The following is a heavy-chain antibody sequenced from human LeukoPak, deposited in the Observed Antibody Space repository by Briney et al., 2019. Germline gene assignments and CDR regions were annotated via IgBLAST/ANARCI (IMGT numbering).Heavy chain of an antibody. Sequence: SVKVSCKASGGAFSSYAISWVRQAPGQGLEWMGGIIPIFGTANYAQKFQGRVTITADESTSTAYMELSSLRSEDTAVYYCARGLYRDGYNDLQHWGQGTLVTVSS. D-gene: IGHD5-24*01. CDR3: ARGLYRDGYNDLQH. V-gene: IGHV1-69*01. CDR2: IIPIFGTA. CDR1: GGAFSSYA. J-gene: IGHJ1*01.